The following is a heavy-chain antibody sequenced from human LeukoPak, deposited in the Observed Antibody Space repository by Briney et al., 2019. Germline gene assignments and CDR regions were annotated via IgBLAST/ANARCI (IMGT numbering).Heavy chain of an antibody. Sequence: GGSLRLSCAASGFTFSSYAMYWVRQAPGKGLEWVAVIWSDGSNKYYADSVEGRFTISRDNSKNTLHLQMDSLRAEDTAVYYCARGVNGAYYFDYWGQGTLVTVSS. CDR1: GFTFSSYA. V-gene: IGHV3-33*01. CDR3: ARGVNGAYYFDY. D-gene: IGHD2-8*01. CDR2: IWSDGSNK. J-gene: IGHJ4*02.